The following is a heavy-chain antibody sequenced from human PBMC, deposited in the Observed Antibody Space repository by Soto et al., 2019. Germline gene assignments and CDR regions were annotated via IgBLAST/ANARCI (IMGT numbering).Heavy chain of an antibody. D-gene: IGHD1-1*01. J-gene: IGHJ4*02. V-gene: IGHV4-59*08. CDR1: GGSISSYY. CDR2: IYYSGST. CDR3: ARRYGYSFDY. Sequence: QVQLQESGPGLVKPSETLSLTCTVSGGSISSYYWSWIRQPPGKGLEWIGYIYYSGSTNYNPSLXSXVXIPXDTSKNPFSLKLSSVTAADTAVYYCARRYGYSFDYWGQGTLVTVSS.